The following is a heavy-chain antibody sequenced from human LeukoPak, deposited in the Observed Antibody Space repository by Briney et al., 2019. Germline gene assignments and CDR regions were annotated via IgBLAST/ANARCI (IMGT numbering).Heavy chain of an antibody. J-gene: IGHJ3*02. CDR1: GGAISSYY. V-gene: IGHV4-4*07. Sequence: PSETLSLTCTVSGGAISSYYWSWIRQPAGKGLEWIGRIYTSGSTNYNPSLKSRVTMSVDTSKNQFSLNLSSVTAADTAVYYCARQGVSGGWTTDAFDIWGQGTMVTVSS. CDR3: ARQGVSGGWTTDAFDI. D-gene: IGHD6-19*01. CDR2: IYTSGST.